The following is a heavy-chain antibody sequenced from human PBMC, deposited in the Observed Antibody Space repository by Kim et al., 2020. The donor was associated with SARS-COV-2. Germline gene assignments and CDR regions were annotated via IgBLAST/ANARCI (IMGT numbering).Heavy chain of an antibody. CDR2: GTI. Sequence: GTIDYAAPVKGRFAISRDDSKNTLFLQMNSVRTEDTGIYYCTGAGLGKLSCWGQGTLVTVSS. V-gene: IGHV3-15*05. J-gene: IGHJ4*02. D-gene: IGHD1-26*01. CDR3: TGAGLGKLSC.